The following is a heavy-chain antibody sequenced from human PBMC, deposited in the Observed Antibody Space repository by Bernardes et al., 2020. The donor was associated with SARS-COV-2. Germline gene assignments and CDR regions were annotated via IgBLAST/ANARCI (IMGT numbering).Heavy chain of an antibody. CDR2: ISTNASYI. CDR1: GFTFSSYT. V-gene: IGHV3-21*06. Sequence: GGSLRLSCAASGFTFSSYTMNWVRQAPGKGLEWISSISTNASYISYADSVRGRFTISRDNAKNTVSLQMNSLRAEDTAVYYCARVDFSNLYYVDYWGQGTLVTVSS. J-gene: IGHJ4*02. CDR3: ARVDFSNLYYVDY. D-gene: IGHD4-4*01.